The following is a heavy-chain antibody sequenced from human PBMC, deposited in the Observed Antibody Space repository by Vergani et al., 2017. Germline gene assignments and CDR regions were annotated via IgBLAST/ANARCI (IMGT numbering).Heavy chain of an antibody. Sequence: QEQLVQSGSELKKPGASVKVSCEGSGYTFRNYGISWVRQAPGEGLEWLGWISVYNGETKFAQKFQGRVTLTRDTSTDTAYMEMGSLRSDDTAVYYCARDRGNSGDYNFDYWGQGTLVTVSS. D-gene: IGHD1-26*01. CDR3: ARDRGNSGDYNFDY. CDR1: GYTFRNYG. J-gene: IGHJ4*02. CDR2: ISVYNGET. V-gene: IGHV1-18*04.